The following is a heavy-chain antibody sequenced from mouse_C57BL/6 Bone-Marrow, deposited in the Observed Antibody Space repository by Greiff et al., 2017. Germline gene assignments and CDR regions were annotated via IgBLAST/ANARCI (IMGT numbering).Heavy chain of an antibody. CDR1: GFTFSSYG. CDR3: ARHKGWFAY. Sequence: DVMLVESGGDLVKPGGSLKLSCAASGFTFSSYGMSWVRQTPDKRLEWVATISSGGSYTYYPDSVKGRFTISRDNAKNTLYLQMSSLKSEATAMYYCARHKGWFAYWGQGTLVTVSA. D-gene: IGHD1-3*01. J-gene: IGHJ3*01. V-gene: IGHV5-6*02. CDR2: ISSGGSYT.